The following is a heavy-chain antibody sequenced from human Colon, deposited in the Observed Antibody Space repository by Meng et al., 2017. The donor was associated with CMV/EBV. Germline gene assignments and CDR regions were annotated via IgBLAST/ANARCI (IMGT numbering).Heavy chain of an antibody. J-gene: IGHJ4*02. CDR3: TRARGQLSFDY. CDR1: GFIFSNYG. D-gene: IGHD2/OR15-2a*01. Sequence: GGSLRLSCATSGFIFSNYGMHWVRQAPGKGLEWVATDMGGPSYRYYTDSVKGRFTVSRDNAKNLLYLQMDSLRVEDTAVYYCTRARGQLSFDYWGQGIQVTVSS. V-gene: IGHV3-21*06. CDR2: DMGGPSYR.